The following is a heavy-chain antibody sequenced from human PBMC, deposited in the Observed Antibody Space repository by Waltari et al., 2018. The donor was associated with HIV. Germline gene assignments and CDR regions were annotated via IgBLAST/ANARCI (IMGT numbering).Heavy chain of an antibody. V-gene: IGHV1-69-2*01. CDR2: VDPQDGSS. CDR3: TIGGGGGRPGGS. CDR1: GYTFTAYY. D-gene: IGHD2-21*01. J-gene: IGHJ4*02. Sequence: EVQLLQSGPEVRKPGATVKISCKVSGYTFTAYYMHWVQQAPGKGLKWMGLVDPQDGSSMFAQNFQGRVTITADTSTDTAYMELRSLRSEDTAKYYCTIGGGGGRPGGSWGQGTLVTVSS.